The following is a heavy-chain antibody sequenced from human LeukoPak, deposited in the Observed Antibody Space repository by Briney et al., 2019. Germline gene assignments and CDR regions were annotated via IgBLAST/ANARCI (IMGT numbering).Heavy chain of an antibody. D-gene: IGHD3-3*01. Sequence: ASVKGSCKASGYTFTGYYMHWVRQAPGQGLEWMGWINPNSGGTNYAQKFQGRVTMTRDTSISTAYMELSRLRSDDTAVYYCARDGYDFWSGYYPHPNINWFDPWGQGTLVTVSS. CDR3: ARDGYDFWSGYYPHPNINWFDP. CDR2: INPNSGGT. CDR1: GYTFTGYY. J-gene: IGHJ5*02. V-gene: IGHV1-2*02.